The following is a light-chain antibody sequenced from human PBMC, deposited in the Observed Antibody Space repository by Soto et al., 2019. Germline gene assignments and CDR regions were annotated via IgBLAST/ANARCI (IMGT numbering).Light chain of an antibody. CDR2: SNN. CDR3: RAWDDTLNGWV. J-gene: IGLJ3*02. CDR1: TSKIGSNT. Sequence: QSVLTQPPSASGTPGQTVTTSCSGGTSKIGSNTINWYQHLPGMAPKLLIYSNNQRPSGVPDRFSGSKSGTSASLAISRLQSEDEADFYCRAWDDTLNGWVFGGGTKLTVL. V-gene: IGLV1-44*01.